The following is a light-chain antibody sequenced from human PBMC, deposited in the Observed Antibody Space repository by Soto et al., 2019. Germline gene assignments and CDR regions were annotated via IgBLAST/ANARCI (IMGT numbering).Light chain of an antibody. V-gene: IGLV2-14*01. CDR1: SSDVGGYKF. Sequence: QSVLNQPASVSASPGQSITLSCTGTSSDVGGYKFVSWYQHHPGKAPQHLIYEVNNRPSGVSNRFSGSKSGNTASRTISGLQPEDEADYYCLSYTSANTGVFGGGTKLAVL. CDR3: LSYTSANTGV. J-gene: IGLJ3*02. CDR2: EVN.